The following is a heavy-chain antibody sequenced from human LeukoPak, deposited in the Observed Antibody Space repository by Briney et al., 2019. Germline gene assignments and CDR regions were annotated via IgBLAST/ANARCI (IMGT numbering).Heavy chain of an antibody. J-gene: IGHJ6*03. CDR3: AKDHHDSSGYYYGYYYYYMDV. D-gene: IGHD3-22*01. CDR1: GFTFSSYG. Sequence: GGSLRLSCAASGFTFSSYGMHWVRQAPGKGLEWVAFIRYDGSNKYYADSVKGRFTISRDNSKNTLYLQMNSLRAEDTAVYYCAKDHHDSSGYYYGYYYYYMDVWGKGTTVTISS. CDR2: IRYDGSNK. V-gene: IGHV3-30*02.